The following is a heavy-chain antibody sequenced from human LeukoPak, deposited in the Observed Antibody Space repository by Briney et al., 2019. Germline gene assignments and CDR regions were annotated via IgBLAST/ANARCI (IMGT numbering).Heavy chain of an antibody. Sequence: SETLSLTCAVYGGDFSGYYWSWIRKPPGKGQEWIGEINHSGSTNSTPSLKSRVTISVDTSKNQFSLKLSSVTAADTAVYYCARRGVRGVILFGGLYYFDYWGQGTLVTVSS. CDR1: GGDFSGYY. J-gene: IGHJ4*02. CDR3: ARRGVRGVILFGGLYYFDY. V-gene: IGHV4-34*01. D-gene: IGHD3-10*01. CDR2: INHSGST.